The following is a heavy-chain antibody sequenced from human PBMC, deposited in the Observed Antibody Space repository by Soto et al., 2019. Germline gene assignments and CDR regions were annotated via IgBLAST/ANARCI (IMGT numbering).Heavy chain of an antibody. CDR3: ARTHCSGGSCYVFDY. V-gene: IGHV4-39*01. D-gene: IGHD2-15*01. CDR2: IYYSGST. CDR1: GGSISSSSYY. J-gene: IGHJ4*02. Sequence: QLQLQESGPGLVKPSETLSLTCTVSGGSISSSSYYWGWFRHPPGKGLEGIGSIYYSGSTYYNPSLKSRVTISVDTSKNQFSLKLSSVTAADTAVYYCARTHCSGGSCYVFDYWGQGTLVTVSS.